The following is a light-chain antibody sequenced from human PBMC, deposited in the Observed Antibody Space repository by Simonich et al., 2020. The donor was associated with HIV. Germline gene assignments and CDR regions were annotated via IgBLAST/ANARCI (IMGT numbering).Light chain of an antibody. V-gene: IGKV3-20*01. J-gene: IGKJ2*01. CDR3: QQYGSSLHT. CDR1: QSVSTSY. CDR2: VAS. Sequence: EIVLTQSPGTLSLSPGERATLSCRASQSVSTSYLAWYQQKPGQAPRLLIYVASSRATGIPDSFSGSGSGTDFTLTISRLEPEDFAVYYCQQYGSSLHTFGQGTKLEIK.